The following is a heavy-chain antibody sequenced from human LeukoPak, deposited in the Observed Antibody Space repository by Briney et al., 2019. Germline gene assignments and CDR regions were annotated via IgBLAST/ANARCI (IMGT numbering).Heavy chain of an antibody. CDR2: IYPGDSDT. D-gene: IGHD3-16*01. CDR1: GYSFTSYW. V-gene: IGHV5-51*01. Sequence: GESLKISCKGSGYSFTSYWIGWVRQMPGKGLEWMGIIYPGDSDTRHSPSFQGQVTISADKSISTAYLQWSSLKASDTAMYYCARGIMITFGGVTLDYWGQGTLVTVSS. J-gene: IGHJ4*02. CDR3: ARGIMITFGGVTLDY.